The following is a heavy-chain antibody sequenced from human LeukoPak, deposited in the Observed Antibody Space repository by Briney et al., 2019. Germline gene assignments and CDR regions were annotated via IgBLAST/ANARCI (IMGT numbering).Heavy chain of an antibody. V-gene: IGHV1-69*13. CDR1: GGTFSSYA. D-gene: IGHD6-6*01. CDR3: PRGEQLGPLDY. Sequence: GSSVKVSCKASGGTFSSYAISGVRQAPGQGLEWMGGIIPIFGTANYAQKFQGRVTITAHESTSTAYMELSSPSYDDTAAYSCPRGEQLGPLDYWGQGTLVTVSS. J-gene: IGHJ4*02. CDR2: IIPIFGTA.